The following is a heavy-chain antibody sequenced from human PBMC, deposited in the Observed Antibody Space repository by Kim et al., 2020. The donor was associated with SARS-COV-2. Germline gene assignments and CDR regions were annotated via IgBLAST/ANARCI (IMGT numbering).Heavy chain of an antibody. D-gene: IGHD3-22*01. J-gene: IGHJ2*01. Sequence: KGRFTISRDNAKNSLYLQMNSLRAEDTAVYYCARGSPITMIVPREFYFDLWGRGTLVTVSS. CDR3: ARGSPITMIVPREFYFDL. V-gene: IGHV3-11*06.